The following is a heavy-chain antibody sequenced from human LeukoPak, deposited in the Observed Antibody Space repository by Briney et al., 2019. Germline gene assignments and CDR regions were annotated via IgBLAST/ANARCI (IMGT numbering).Heavy chain of an antibody. J-gene: IGHJ5*02. CDR1: GFTVSNNY. CDR3: ASQGSGLTGWFDP. V-gene: IGHV3-66*04. D-gene: IGHD3-10*01. CDR2: IYSGGST. Sequence: RGSLRLSCAAFGFTVSNNYMSWVRQAPGKGLEWVSVIYSGGSTYYADSVKGRFTISRDNSKNTLYLQMNSLRAEDTAVYYCASQGSGLTGWFDPWGQGILVTVSS.